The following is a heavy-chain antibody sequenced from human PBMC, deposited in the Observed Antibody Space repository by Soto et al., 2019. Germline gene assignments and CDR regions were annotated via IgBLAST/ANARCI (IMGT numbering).Heavy chain of an antibody. Sequence: ASLRVSFRASGYTFTRYDIYWVRQATGQGLEWMGWMNPNTGNSGYAQKFQGRVTMTSDTSISTAHMELSSLRSDDTAVYYCARRAETNGWNGFGADKYYFDFWGQGTLVTVSS. D-gene: IGHD1-1*01. J-gene: IGHJ4*02. CDR3: ARRAETNGWNGFGADKYYFDF. CDR1: GYTFTRYD. CDR2: MNPNTGNS. V-gene: IGHV1-8*01.